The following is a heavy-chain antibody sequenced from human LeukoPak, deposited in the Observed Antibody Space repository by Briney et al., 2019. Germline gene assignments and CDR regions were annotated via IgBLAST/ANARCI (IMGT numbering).Heavy chain of an antibody. J-gene: IGHJ4*02. D-gene: IGHD1-26*01. CDR3: AREISVSGSFSGLDY. CDR2: ISPNSGAT. CDR1: GYTFSAYY. Sequence: ASVTVSCKASGYTFSAYYIHWVRQAPGQGLEWLGWISPNSGATSYAQKFQGRVTMARDTSISIAYMELTSLRSDDTAVYYCAREISVSGSFSGLDYWGPGTLDTASS. V-gene: IGHV1-2*02.